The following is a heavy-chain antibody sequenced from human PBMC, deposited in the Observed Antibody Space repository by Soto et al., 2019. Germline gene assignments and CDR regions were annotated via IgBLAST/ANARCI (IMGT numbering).Heavy chain of an antibody. CDR1: GGSINNHY. D-gene: IGHD1-7*01. V-gene: IGHV4-59*11. J-gene: IGHJ4*02. CDR2: IYYTGST. Sequence: QVHLQESGPGLVKPSETLSLTCTVSGGSINNHYWSWIRQPPGKGLAWIGYIYYTGSTNYNPHLMIRVTMSVDTSENQCSLNLTALTAADTAISYCARANWYSYYLGQRTLVTVSS. CDR3: ARANWYSYY.